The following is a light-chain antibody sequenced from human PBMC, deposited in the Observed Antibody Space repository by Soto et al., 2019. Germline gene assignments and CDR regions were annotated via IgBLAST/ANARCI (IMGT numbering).Light chain of an antibody. CDR3: QHYNSYSEA. CDR2: KAS. V-gene: IGKV1-5*03. Sequence: DIQVTQSASTLSVSFGDRVTITCRASQTISSWLAWYQQKPGKAPKLLIYKASTLKSGVPSRFSGSLSGTEFTLTISSLQTDDFATYYCQHYNSYSEAFGQGTKVDIK. J-gene: IGKJ1*01. CDR1: QTISSW.